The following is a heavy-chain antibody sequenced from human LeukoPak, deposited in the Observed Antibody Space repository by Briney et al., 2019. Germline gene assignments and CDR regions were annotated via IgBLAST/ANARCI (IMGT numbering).Heavy chain of an antibody. CDR1: GFSFSNYA. CDR2: ISGSGGST. CDR3: AKGSDLWFGET. D-gene: IGHD3-10*01. J-gene: IGHJ4*02. V-gene: IGHV3-23*01. Sequence: GESLRLSCAAAGFSFSNYAMNWVRQAPGKGLEWVSVISGSGGSTSYADSVTGRFIICRHNSNSTLYLQMNSLRTEDTAVYYCAKGSDLWFGETWGQGVLVTVSS.